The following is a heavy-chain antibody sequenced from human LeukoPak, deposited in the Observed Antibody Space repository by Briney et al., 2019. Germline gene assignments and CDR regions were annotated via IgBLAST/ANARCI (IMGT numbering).Heavy chain of an antibody. CDR2: INFSGST. V-gene: IGHV4-59*08. CDR3: ARLRNYDGGGYYPFDY. Sequence: PSETLSLTCTVSGGSLSSSYWNWVRQSPGKGLEWIGYINFSGSTIYNPSLRSRLTISMDTSKNQFSLRLTSVTAADTAVYYCARLRNYDGGGYYPFDYWGQGTLVTVSS. D-gene: IGHD3-22*01. J-gene: IGHJ4*02. CDR1: GGSLSSSY.